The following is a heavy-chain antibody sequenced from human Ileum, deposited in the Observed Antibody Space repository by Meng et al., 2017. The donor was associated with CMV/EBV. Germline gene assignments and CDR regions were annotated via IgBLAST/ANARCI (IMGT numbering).Heavy chain of an antibody. CDR2: ISGTGGST. D-gene: IGHD5-18*01. V-gene: IGHV3-23*01. J-gene: IGHJ4*02. Sequence: AASGFSFDGDAMSWVRQAPGKGLEWVSGISGTGGSTYYADSVTGRFTISRDNSKNTLYLQMSSLRAEDSAVYYCAKHVGYTSTDLDYWGQGTLVTVSS. CDR1: GFSFDGDA. CDR3: AKHVGYTSTDLDY.